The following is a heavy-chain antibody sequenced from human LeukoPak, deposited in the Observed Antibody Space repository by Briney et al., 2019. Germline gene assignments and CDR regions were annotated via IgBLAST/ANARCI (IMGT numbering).Heavy chain of an antibody. Sequence: NPSETLSLTCTVSGGSISHYYWSWLRQPPGKELEWIGYIYYSGSTNYNPSLRSRVSISLNTSKNQFSLQLGSVTAADTAVYYCARGGDCGGDCYSFWYFDLWGRGTLVTVSS. CDR1: GGSISHYY. CDR3: ARGGDCGGDCYSFWYFDL. CDR2: IYYSGST. V-gene: IGHV4-59*01. J-gene: IGHJ2*01. D-gene: IGHD2-21*02.